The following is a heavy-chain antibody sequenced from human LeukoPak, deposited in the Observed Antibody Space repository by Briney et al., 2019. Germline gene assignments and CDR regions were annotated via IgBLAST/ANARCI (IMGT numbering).Heavy chain of an antibody. V-gene: IGHV3-30*03. D-gene: IGHD3-22*01. CDR3: ARPGGYYYDSSGYNN. CDR1: GFTFSSYG. Sequence: GGSLRLSCAASGFTFSSYGMHWVRQAPGKGLEWVAVISYDGSNKYYADSVKGRFTISRDNAKNSLYLQMNSLRAEDTAVYYCARPGGYYYDSSGYNNWGQGTLVTVSS. J-gene: IGHJ4*02. CDR2: ISYDGSNK.